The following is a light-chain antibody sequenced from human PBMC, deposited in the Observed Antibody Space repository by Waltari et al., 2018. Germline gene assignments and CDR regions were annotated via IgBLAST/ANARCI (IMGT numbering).Light chain of an antibody. J-gene: IGLJ3*02. CDR1: SGHSSNI. Sequence: SGHSSNIIAWLQQQPGAGPRYLMKVNSDGSHSKGDEIPDRFSGSSSGAERYLTISSVQSDDEADYYCQTGGHGTWVFGGGTKLTVL. CDR2: VNSDGSH. V-gene: IGLV4-69*01. CDR3: QTGGHGTWV.